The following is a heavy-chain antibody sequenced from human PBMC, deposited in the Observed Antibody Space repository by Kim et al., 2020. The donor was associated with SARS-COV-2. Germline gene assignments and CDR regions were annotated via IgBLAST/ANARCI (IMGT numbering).Heavy chain of an antibody. Sequence: GESLKISRKGSGYSFTSYWISWVRQMPGKGLEWMGRVDPSDSYTNYSPSFQGHVTISADKSISTAYLQWSSLKASDTAMYYCARYGGYDDYYFDYWGQGTLVTVSS. D-gene: IGHD5-12*01. CDR1: GYSFTSYW. V-gene: IGHV5-10-1*01. J-gene: IGHJ4*02. CDR3: ARYGGYDDYYFDY. CDR2: VDPSDSYT.